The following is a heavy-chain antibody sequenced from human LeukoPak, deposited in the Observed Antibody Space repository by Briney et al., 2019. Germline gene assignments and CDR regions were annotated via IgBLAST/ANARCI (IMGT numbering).Heavy chain of an antibody. Sequence: SETLSLTCTVSGYSISSGFYWGWIRQPPGKGLEWIGSIYHSGSTDYNPALKSRVTISVDTSKNQFSLKLSSVTAADTAVYYCARAVGITTALFDYWGQGTLVTVSS. CDR2: IYHSGST. CDR3: ARAVGITTALFDY. CDR1: GYSISSGFY. J-gene: IGHJ4*02. V-gene: IGHV4-38-2*02. D-gene: IGHD1-26*01.